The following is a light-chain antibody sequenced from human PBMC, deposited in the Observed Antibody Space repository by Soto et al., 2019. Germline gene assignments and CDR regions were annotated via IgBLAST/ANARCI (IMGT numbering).Light chain of an antibody. J-gene: IGKJ1*01. CDR3: QQSYRTPPWT. CDR2: TAS. CDR1: QSISSC. V-gene: IGKV1-39*01. Sequence: DIQMTQSPSSLSAAVGDRVTITCRTSQSISSCLNWYRQTPGKAPELLIYTASTLQSGVPSRFSGSGSGTDFTLTISSLQPEDFGMYYCQQSYRTPPWTFGQGTKVDMK.